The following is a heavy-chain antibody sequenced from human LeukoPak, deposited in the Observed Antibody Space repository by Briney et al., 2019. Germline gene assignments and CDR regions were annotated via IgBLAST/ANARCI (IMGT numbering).Heavy chain of an antibody. CDR2: ICYSGST. V-gene: IGHV4-39*07. D-gene: IGHD6-13*01. Sequence: SETLSLTCTVSGGSISSSIYYWGWIRQSPGKGLEWIGSICYSGSTNYNPSLKSRVTMSVDTSKNQFFLKLSSVTAADTAVYYCARDVVAAVGSFDYWGQGILVTVSS. CDR3: ARDVVAAVGSFDY. CDR1: GGSISSSIYY. J-gene: IGHJ4*02.